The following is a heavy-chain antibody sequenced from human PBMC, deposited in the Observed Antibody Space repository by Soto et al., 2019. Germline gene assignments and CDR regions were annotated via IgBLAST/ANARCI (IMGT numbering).Heavy chain of an antibody. CDR1: GGSFSGYY. V-gene: IGHV4-34*01. J-gene: IGHJ3*02. CDR3: ARGGVRYFDWLLYGDAFDI. D-gene: IGHD3-9*01. Sequence: SETLSLTXAVYGGSFSGYYWSWIRQPPGKGLEWIGEINHSGSTNYNPSLKSRVTISVDTSKNQFSLKLSSVTAADTAVYYCARGGVRYFDWLLYGDAFDIWGQGTMVTVSS. CDR2: INHSGST.